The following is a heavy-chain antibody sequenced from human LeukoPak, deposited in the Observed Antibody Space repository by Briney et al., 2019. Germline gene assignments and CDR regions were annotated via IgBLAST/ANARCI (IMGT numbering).Heavy chain of an antibody. Sequence: PGGSLRLSCAASGFTFSSYSMNWVRQAPGKGLEWVSSISGSSSYIYYADSVKGRFTISRDNAKNSLYLQMNSLRAEDTAVYYCAREDGYNYGNNWLDPWGQGTLVTVSS. CDR2: ISGSSSYI. J-gene: IGHJ5*02. D-gene: IGHD5-24*01. V-gene: IGHV3-21*01. CDR3: AREDGYNYGNNWLDP. CDR1: GFTFSSYS.